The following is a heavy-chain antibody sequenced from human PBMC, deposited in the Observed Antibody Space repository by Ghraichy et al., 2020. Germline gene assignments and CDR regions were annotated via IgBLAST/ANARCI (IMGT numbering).Heavy chain of an antibody. CDR3: AREQRGYSGYDY. CDR1: GGSISSYY. J-gene: IGHJ4*02. CDR2: IYYSGST. D-gene: IGHD5-12*01. V-gene: IGHV4-59*01. Sequence: SETLSLTCTVSGGSISSYYWSWIRQPPGKGLEWIGYIYYSGSTNYNPSLKSRVTISVDTSKNQFSLKLSSVTAADTAVYYCAREQRGYSGYDYWGQGTLVTVSS.